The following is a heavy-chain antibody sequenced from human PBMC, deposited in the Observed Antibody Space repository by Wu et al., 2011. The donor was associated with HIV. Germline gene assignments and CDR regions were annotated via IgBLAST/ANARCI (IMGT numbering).Heavy chain of an antibody. J-gene: IGHJ5*02. CDR3: AAQRAYTWSWFDH. Sequence: QIQLVQSGAEVQKPGASVTVSCKASGYTLISYGISWVRQAPGQGPEWMGWISAYNADTNYAQSLQGRVTMTTDTSSSTAYMELRSLRPDDTAAYYCAAQRAYTWSWFDHWGQGTLVTVSS. D-gene: IGHD5-18*01. CDR1: GYTLISYG. CDR2: ISAYNADT. V-gene: IGHV1-18*01.